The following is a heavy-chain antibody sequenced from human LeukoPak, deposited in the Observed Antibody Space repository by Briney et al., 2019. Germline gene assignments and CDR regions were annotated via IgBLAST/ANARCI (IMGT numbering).Heavy chain of an antibody. Sequence: GGSLRLSCTASGFTFSSYWMHWVRQGPGKGPVWVSRITGDGSSTSYADSVKGRFIISRDNAKSTVYLQMDSLRVEDTAVYYCHASGSYGGVLNYWGQGTLVTVSS. J-gene: IGHJ4*02. CDR1: GFTFSSYW. D-gene: IGHD3-10*01. CDR3: HASGSYGGVLNY. CDR2: ITGDGSST. V-gene: IGHV3-74*01.